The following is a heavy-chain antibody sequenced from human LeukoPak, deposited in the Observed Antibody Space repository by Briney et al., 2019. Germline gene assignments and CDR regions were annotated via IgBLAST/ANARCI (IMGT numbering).Heavy chain of an antibody. D-gene: IGHD3-22*01. CDR3: ARDSDYYDSSGYRHHAFDI. CDR2: IYYSGST. Sequence: SETLSLTCTVSGGSVSSGSYHWSWIRQPPGKGLEWIGYIYYSGSTNYNPSLKSRITISVDTSKNQLSLKLSSVTAADTAAYYCARDSDYYDSSGYRHHAFDIWGQGTMVTVSS. J-gene: IGHJ3*02. CDR1: GGSVSSGSYH. V-gene: IGHV4-61*01.